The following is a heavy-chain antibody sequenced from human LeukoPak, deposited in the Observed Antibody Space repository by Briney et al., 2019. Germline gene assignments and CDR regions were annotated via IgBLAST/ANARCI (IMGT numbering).Heavy chain of an antibody. CDR3: ARNPGGTSGYYFDY. Sequence: SETLSLTCNVSGGSISSGSYYWSWIRQPAGKGLEWIGRIYTSGSTNYSSSLESRVTISADTSKNQFSLKLTSVTAADTAVYYCARNPGGTSGYYFDYWGQGTLVTVSS. CDR1: GGSISSGSYY. D-gene: IGHD4-23*01. V-gene: IGHV4-61*02. J-gene: IGHJ4*02. CDR2: IYTSGST.